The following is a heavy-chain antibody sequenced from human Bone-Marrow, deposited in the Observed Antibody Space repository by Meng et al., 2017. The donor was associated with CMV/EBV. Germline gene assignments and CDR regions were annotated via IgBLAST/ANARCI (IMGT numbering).Heavy chain of an antibody. CDR1: GFTFSYYY. J-gene: IGHJ4*02. Sequence: VQRVESGGGWVNPWGPLRLSCAASGFTFSYYYMSWIRQAPGKGLEWVSYISSSSSYTNYADSVKGRFTISRDNAKNSLYLQMNSLRAEDTAVYYCAGQTMAVDYWGQGTLVTVSS. CDR2: ISSSSSYT. CDR3: AGQTMAVDY. D-gene: IGHD4/OR15-4a*01. V-gene: IGHV3-11*06.